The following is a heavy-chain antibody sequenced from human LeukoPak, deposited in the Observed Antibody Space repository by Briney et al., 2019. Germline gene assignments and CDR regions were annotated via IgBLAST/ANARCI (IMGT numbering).Heavy chain of an antibody. D-gene: IGHD3-22*01. V-gene: IGHV4-34*01. CDR1: GGSFSGYY. Sequence: SETLSLTCAVYGGSFSGYYWSWIRQPPGKGLEWIGEINHSGSTNYNPSLKSRVTISVDTSKNQFSLKLSSVTAADTAVYYCARGGGYFGWGQGTLVTVSS. CDR2: INHSGST. CDR3: ARGGGYFG. J-gene: IGHJ4*02.